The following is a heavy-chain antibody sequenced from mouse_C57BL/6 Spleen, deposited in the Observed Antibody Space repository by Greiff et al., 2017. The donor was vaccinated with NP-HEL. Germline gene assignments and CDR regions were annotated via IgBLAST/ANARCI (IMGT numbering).Heavy chain of an antibody. D-gene: IGHD1-1*01. CDR3: ARGYYGSSSYFDY. CDR1: GYTFTSYW. Sequence: QVQLKQPGAELVKPGASVKLSCKASGYTFTSYWMQWVKQRPGQGLEWIGEIDPSDSYTNYNQKFKGKATLTVDTSSSTAYMQLSSLTSEDSAVYYCARGYYGSSSYFDYWGQGTTLTVSS. V-gene: IGHV1-50*01. J-gene: IGHJ2*01. CDR2: IDPSDSYT.